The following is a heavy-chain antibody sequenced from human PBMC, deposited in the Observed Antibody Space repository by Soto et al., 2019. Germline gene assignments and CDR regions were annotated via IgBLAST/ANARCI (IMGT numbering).Heavy chain of an antibody. CDR1: GGSISSSSYY. CDR2: IHYSGST. Sequence: WETLSLTCSVSGGSISSSSYYWGWIRQPPGKGLEWIGSIHYSGSTNYKSSLKSRVTISVDTSKNQFSLKLSSVTAADSAVYFCARLEGLATISYYFDFWGPGALVTVSS. J-gene: IGHJ4*02. V-gene: IGHV4-39*01. D-gene: IGHD3-9*01. CDR3: ARLEGLATISYYFDF.